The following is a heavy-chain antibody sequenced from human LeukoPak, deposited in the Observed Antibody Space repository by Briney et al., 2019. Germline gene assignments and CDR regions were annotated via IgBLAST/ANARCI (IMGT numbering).Heavy chain of an antibody. CDR2: IYYSGST. V-gene: IGHV4-39*07. CDR3: ARDHRIAAAGPYFDY. D-gene: IGHD6-13*01. Sequence: SETLFLTCTVSGGSISSSSYYWGWIRQPPGKGLEWIGSIYYSGSTYYNPSLKSRVTISVDTSKNQFSLKLSSVTAADTAVYYCARDHRIAAAGPYFDYWGQGTLVTVSS. CDR1: GGSISSSSYY. J-gene: IGHJ4*02.